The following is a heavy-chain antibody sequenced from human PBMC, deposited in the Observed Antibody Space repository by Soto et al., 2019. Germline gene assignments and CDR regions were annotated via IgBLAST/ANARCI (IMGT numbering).Heavy chain of an antibody. CDR1: GGTFSSYA. CDR2: IIPIFGTA. Sequence: QVQLVQSGAEVKKPGSSVKVSCKASGGTFSSYAISWLRQAPGQGLEWMAGIIPIFGTANYAQKFQGRVTITADESTSTAYMELSSLRSEDTAVYYCARGGYCSGGSCYFSVYYGMDVWGQGTTVTVSS. D-gene: IGHD2-15*01. V-gene: IGHV1-69*12. CDR3: ARGGYCSGGSCYFSVYYGMDV. J-gene: IGHJ6*02.